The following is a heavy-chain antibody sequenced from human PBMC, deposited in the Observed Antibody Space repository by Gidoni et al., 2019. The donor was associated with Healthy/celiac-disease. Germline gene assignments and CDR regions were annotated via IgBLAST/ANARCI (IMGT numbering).Heavy chain of an antibody. D-gene: IGHD3-22*01. J-gene: IGHJ1*01. V-gene: IGHV3-23*01. CDR2: ISGSGGST. Sequence: EVQLLESGGGLVQPGGSLRLSCAASGFTFSSYAMSWVRQAPGKGLEWVSAISGSGGSTYYADSVKGRFTISRDNSKNTLYLQMNSLRAEDTAVYYCATNEYYYDSSGGSAEYFQHWGQGTLVTVSS. CDR1: GFTFSSYA. CDR3: ATNEYYYDSSGGSAEYFQH.